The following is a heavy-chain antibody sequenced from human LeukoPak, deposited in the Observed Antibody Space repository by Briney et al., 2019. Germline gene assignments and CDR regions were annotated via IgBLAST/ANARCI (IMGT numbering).Heavy chain of an antibody. CDR1: GYTFTSYY. J-gene: IGHJ6*04. V-gene: IGHV1-46*01. Sequence: PGASVKVSCKASGYTFTSYYMHWVRQAPGQGLEWMGIINPSGGSTSYAQKFQGRVTMTRDTSTSTVYMELSSLRSEDTAVYYCAGVGGYEPYYYHGMDVWGKGTTVTVSS. D-gene: IGHD5-12*01. CDR3: AGVGGYEPYYYHGMDV. CDR2: INPSGGST.